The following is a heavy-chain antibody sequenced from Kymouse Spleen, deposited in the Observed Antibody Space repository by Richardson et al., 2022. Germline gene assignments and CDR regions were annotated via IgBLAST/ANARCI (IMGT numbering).Heavy chain of an antibody. CDR3: ARDRIAVAGPFDY. CDR1: GFTFSSYG. CDR2: IWYDGSNK. J-gene: IGHJ4*02. Sequence: QVQLVESGGGVVQPGRSLRLSCAASGFTFSSYGMHWVRQAPGKGLEWVAVIWYDGSNKYYADSVKGRFTISRDNSKNTLYLQMNSLRAEDTAVYYCARDRIAVAGPFDYWGQGTLVTVSS. D-gene: IGHD6-19*01. V-gene: IGHV3-33*01.